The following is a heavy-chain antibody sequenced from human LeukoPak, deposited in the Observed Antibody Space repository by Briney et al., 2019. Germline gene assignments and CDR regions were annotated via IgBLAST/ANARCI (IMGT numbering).Heavy chain of an antibody. J-gene: IGHJ4*02. CDR2: ISGSGGST. D-gene: IGHD3-9*01. CDR3: AKDSSLRYFDWLPLDY. V-gene: IGHV3-23*01. Sequence: GGSLRLSCAASGLTLSDYYMSWVRQAPGKGLEWVSAISGSGGSTYYADSVKGRFTISRDNSKNTLYLQMNSLRAEDTAVYYCAKDSSLRYFDWLPLDYWGQGTLVTVSS. CDR1: GLTLSDYY.